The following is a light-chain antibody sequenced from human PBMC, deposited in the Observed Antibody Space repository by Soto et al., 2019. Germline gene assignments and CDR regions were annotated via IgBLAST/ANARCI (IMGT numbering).Light chain of an antibody. V-gene: IGKV3-15*01. CDR3: QHYNYWPPKT. CDR1: QSVSSN. CDR2: DAS. Sequence: EIVMTQSPATLSVSPGESATLSCRASQSVSSNLAWHQQKPGQAPRILMYDASTRATGIPARFSGSGSGTDFTLTISSLQSEDFAVYYCQHYNYWPPKTFGQGTKVDIK. J-gene: IGKJ1*01.